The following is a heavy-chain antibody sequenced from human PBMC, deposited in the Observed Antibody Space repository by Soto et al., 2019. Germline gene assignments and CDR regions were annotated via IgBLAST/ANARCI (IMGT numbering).Heavy chain of an antibody. D-gene: IGHD3-3*01. Sequence: PSATLSLTCAVYGGSFSGYYWSWIRQPPGKGLEWIGEINHSGSTNYNPSLKSRVTISVDTSKNQFSLKLSSVTAADTAVYYCARVCYDFWSGYPTYYCYYGMDVWGQGTTVTVSS. CDR1: GGSFSGYY. J-gene: IGHJ6*02. V-gene: IGHV4-34*01. CDR2: INHSGST. CDR3: ARVCYDFWSGYPTYYCYYGMDV.